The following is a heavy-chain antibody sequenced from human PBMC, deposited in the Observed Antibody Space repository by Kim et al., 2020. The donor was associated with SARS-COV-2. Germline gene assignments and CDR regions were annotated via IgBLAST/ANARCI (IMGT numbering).Heavy chain of an antibody. CDR2: ISSSSSYT. Sequence: GGSLRLSCAASGFTFSDYYMSWIRQAPGKGLEWVSYISSSSSYTNYADSVKGRFTISRDNAKNSLYLQMNSLRAEDTAVYYCARETSPRRFPYYDSSGYSPDYWGQGTLVTVSS. CDR1: GFTFSDYY. J-gene: IGHJ4*02. D-gene: IGHD3-22*01. CDR3: ARETSPRRFPYYDSSGYSPDY. V-gene: IGHV3-11*06.